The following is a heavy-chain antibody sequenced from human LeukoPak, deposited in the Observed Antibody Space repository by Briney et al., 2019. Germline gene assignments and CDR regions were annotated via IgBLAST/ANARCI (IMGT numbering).Heavy chain of an antibody. J-gene: IGHJ3*02. CDR1: GFTFSSYS. CDR3: ARDSPDYYDSSGLAFDI. V-gene: IGHV3-21*01. CDR2: ISSSSSYI. D-gene: IGHD3-22*01. Sequence: GGSLRLSCAASGFTFSSYSMNWVRQAPGKGLEWVSSISSSSSYIYYADSVKGRFTISRDNAKNSLYLQMNSLRAEDTAVYYCARDSPDYYDSSGLAFDIWGQGTMATVSS.